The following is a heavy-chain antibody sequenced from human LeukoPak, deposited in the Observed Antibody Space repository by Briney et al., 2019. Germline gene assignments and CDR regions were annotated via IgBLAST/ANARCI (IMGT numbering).Heavy chain of an antibody. CDR3: ARVGYSGWNLEY. CDR2: INQGGSVK. V-gene: IGHV3-7*01. J-gene: IGHJ4*02. Sequence: QPEGSLRLSCAASGFTFRSYWMSWVRQAPGKGLEWVANINQGGSVKYYVDSVKGRFTISRDDAKNSLYVQMNSLRDEDTAVYYCARVGYSGWNLEYWGQGTLVTVSS. CDR1: GFTFRSYW. D-gene: IGHD5-12*01.